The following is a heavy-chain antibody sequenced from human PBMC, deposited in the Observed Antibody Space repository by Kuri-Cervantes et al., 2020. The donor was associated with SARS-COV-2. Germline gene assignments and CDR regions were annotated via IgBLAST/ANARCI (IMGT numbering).Heavy chain of an antibody. CDR1: GYTFTSYY. CDR2: INPSGGST. D-gene: IGHD3-10*02. J-gene: IGHJ6*03. Sequence: ASVKVSCKASGYTFTSYYMHWVRQAPGQGLEWMGIINPSGGSTSYAQKFQGRVTMTRDTSISTAYMELSRLRSDDTAVYYCARGGGPGMFFEYYMDVWGKGTTVTVSS. CDR3: ARGGGPGMFFEYYMDV. V-gene: IGHV1-46*01.